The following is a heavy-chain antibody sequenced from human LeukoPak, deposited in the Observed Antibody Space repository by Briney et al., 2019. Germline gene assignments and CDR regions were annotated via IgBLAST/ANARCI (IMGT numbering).Heavy chain of an antibody. CDR2: IYYSGST. J-gene: IGHJ4*02. CDR3: ARASSTSRYMVFVY. Sequence: KPSETLSLTCTVSGGSISSYYWSWIRQPPGKGLEWIGYIYYSGSTNYNPSLKSRVTISVDTSKNQFSLKLSSVTAADTAVYYCARASSTSRYMVFVYWGQGTLVTVSS. D-gene: IGHD2-2*01. CDR1: GGSISSYY. V-gene: IGHV4-59*01.